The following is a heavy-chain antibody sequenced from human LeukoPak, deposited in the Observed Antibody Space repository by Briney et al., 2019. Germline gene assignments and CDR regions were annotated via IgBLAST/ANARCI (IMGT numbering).Heavy chain of an antibody. J-gene: IGHJ4*02. Sequence: PGGSLRLSCAASGFTFSIYAMSWVRQAPGKGLEWVSAISGSGGSTYYADSVKGRVTISIDSCKNTPFLQMNILITENTAVYYCAKFKSKSAAAAGDYWGQGTLVTVSS. CDR1: GFTFSIYA. CDR3: AKFKSKSAAAAGDY. V-gene: IGHV3-23*01. D-gene: IGHD6-13*01. CDR2: ISGSGGST.